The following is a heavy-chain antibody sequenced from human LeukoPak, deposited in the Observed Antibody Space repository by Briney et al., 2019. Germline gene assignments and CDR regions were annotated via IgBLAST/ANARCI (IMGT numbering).Heavy chain of an antibody. Sequence: GGSLRLSCAASGFTFSSYAMTWVRQAPGKGLEWVSSISDLDHNTYYADSVKGRFTISRDNAKNTLYLQMNSLRAEDTAVYYCARDFRATGGRAIIDYWGQGSLVSVSS. CDR3: ARDFRATGGRAIIDY. CDR2: ISDLDHNT. CDR1: GFTFSSYA. D-gene: IGHD2-15*01. V-gene: IGHV3-23*01. J-gene: IGHJ4*02.